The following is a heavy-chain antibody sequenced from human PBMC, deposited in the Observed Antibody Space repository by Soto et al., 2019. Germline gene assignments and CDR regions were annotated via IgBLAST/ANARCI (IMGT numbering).Heavy chain of an antibody. V-gene: IGHV1-58*01. Sequence: SVKVSCKASGFTFTSSAVQWVRQARGQRLEWIGWIVVGSGNTNYAQKFQERVTITGDMSTSTAYMELSSLRSEDTAVYYCAASNYPNYYYYGMDVWGQGTTVTVSS. CDR1: GFTFTSSA. J-gene: IGHJ6*02. D-gene: IGHD4-4*01. CDR3: AASNYPNYYYYGMDV. CDR2: IVVGSGNT.